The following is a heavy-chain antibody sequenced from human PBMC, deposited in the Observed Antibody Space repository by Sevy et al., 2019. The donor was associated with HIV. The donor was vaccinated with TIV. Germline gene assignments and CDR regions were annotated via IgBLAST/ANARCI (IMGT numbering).Heavy chain of an antibody. D-gene: IGHD3-3*01. V-gene: IGHV3-64D*09. Sequence: GGSLRLSCSASGFTFSGSALHWVRQAPGKGLEYVSVISSSGSGTYYAESVKGRFTISRDNSKNTLYLQMRSLRTEDTAVDYCVKDSIFYGSSSGYRPFYYYGMDVWGQGTSVTVSS. CDR3: VKDSIFYGSSSGYRPFYYYGMDV. CDR2: ISSSGSGT. J-gene: IGHJ6*02. CDR1: GFTFSGSA.